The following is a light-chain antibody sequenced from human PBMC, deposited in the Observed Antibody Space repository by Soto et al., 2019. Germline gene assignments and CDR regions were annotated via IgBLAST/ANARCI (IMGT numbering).Light chain of an antibody. Sequence: SSELTQPPSVSVSPGQTASITCSGDKLGNKYACWYQQKPGQSPVLVLYQNTKRPSGIPERFSGSNSGNTATLTISGTQAMDEADYYCQAWDRSLVVFGGGTKLTVL. CDR1: KLGNKY. CDR3: QAWDRSLVV. J-gene: IGLJ2*01. V-gene: IGLV3-1*01. CDR2: QNT.